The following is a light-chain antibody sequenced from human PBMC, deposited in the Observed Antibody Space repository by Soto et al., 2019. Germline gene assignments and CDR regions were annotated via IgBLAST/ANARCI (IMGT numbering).Light chain of an antibody. V-gene: IGLV2-14*01. CDR3: SSYTTSTIVV. Sequence: QSALTQPVSVSGSPGQSITISCTGTSSDVGGYNYVSWYQQHPGKAPRLMIYDVSYRPSGVSNRFSGSKSGNTASLTISGLQAEDEADYYCSSYTTSTIVVFGEGTKVTVL. CDR2: DVS. J-gene: IGLJ2*01. CDR1: SSDVGGYNY.